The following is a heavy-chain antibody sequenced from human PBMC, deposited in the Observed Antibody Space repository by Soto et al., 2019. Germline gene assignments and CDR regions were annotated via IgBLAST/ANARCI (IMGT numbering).Heavy chain of an antibody. V-gene: IGHV3-74*01. CDR2: INNDGIDT. Sequence: PVGSLRLSCAASGFTFNSYWMHWVRQAPGRGLVWVSRINNDGIDTIYADSVKGRLTISRDNAKNTLYLQMNSLGAEDTAVYYCAGSSNGALDYWGQRTLVTVSS. D-gene: IGHD2-8*01. CDR3: AGSSNGALDY. CDR1: GFTFNSYW. J-gene: IGHJ4*02.